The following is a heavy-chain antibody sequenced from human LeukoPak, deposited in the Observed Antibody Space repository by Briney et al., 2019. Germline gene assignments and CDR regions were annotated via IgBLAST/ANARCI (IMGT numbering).Heavy chain of an antibody. D-gene: IGHD6-19*01. J-gene: IGHJ4*02. Sequence: ASVTVSCKASGYTFTSYYMHWVRQAPGQGLEWMGIINPSGGSTSYAQKFQGRVTMTRDTFTSTVYMEVSSLRSEDTAVYYCASPNGEQWLVHWGQGTLVTVSS. CDR1: GYTFTSYY. CDR2: INPSGGST. V-gene: IGHV1-46*01. CDR3: ASPNGEQWLVH.